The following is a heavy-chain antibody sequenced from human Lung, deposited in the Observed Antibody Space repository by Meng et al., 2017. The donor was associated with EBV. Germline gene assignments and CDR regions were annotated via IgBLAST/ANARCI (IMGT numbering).Heavy chain of an antibody. CDR3: ARGRGNQPLFDF. J-gene: IGHJ4*02. Sequence: QVQLVQSGAEVKRLGSSVRVACKTSGGSFSTYTFSWVRQAPGQGLEWMGGLIPVLNKAKSAPRFQDRVTFTADETTTTAYMELSSLTFEDTAVYFCARGRGNQPLFDFWGQGTQVTVSS. D-gene: IGHD2/OR15-2a*01. CDR2: LIPVLNKA. V-gene: IGHV1-69*10. CDR1: GGSFSTYT.